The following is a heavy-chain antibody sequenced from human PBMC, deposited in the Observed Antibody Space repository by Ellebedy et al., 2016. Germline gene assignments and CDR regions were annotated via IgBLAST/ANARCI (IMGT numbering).Heavy chain of an antibody. V-gene: IGHV3-11*01. CDR1: GFTLSDYY. CDR2: ISRSGSTI. J-gene: IGHJ4*02. D-gene: IGHD5-18*01. CDR3: ARERREYSYVYSPPSAGDF. Sequence: GGSLRLXCAASGFTLSDYYMSWIRQSPGKGLEWVSYISRSGSTINYADSVKGRFTISRDNAKNSLYLQMNSLRAEDTAVYYCARERREYSYVYSPPSAGDFWGQGTLVTVSS.